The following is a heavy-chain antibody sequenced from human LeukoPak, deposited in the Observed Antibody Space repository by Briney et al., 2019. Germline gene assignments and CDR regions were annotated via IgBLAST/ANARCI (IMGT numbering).Heavy chain of an antibody. Sequence: SETLSLTCTVSGYSISSGYYWGWIRQPPGKGLEWIGSIYHSGSTYYNPSLKSRVTISVDTSKNQFSLKLSSVTAADTAVYYCARGDSSMPGIFDYWGQGTLVTVSS. CDR3: ARGDSSMPGIFDY. J-gene: IGHJ4*02. CDR1: GYSISSGYY. D-gene: IGHD3-22*01. V-gene: IGHV4-38-2*02. CDR2: IYHSGST.